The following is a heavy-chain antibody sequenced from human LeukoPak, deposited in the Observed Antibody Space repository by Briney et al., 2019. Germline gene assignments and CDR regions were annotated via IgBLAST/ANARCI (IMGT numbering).Heavy chain of an antibody. V-gene: IGHV4-61*02. CDR3: ARRYWGIAAAPSNNWFDP. J-gene: IGHJ5*02. D-gene: IGHD6-13*01. CDR2: IYTSGST. Sequence: PSQTLSLTCTVSGGSISSGSYYWSWIRQPAGKGLEWIGRIYTSGSTNYNPSLKSRVTISVDTSKNQFSLKLSSVTAADTAVYYCARRYWGIAAAPSNNWFDPWGQGTLVTVSS. CDR1: GGSISSGSYY.